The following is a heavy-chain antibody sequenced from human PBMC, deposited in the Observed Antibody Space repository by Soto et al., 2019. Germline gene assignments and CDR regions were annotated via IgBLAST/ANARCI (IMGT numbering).Heavy chain of an antibody. Sequence: PGGSLRLSCAASGFTFSNAWMSWVRQAPGKGLEWVGRIKSKTDGGTTDYAAPVKGRFTISRDDSKNTLYLQMNSLKTEDTAVYYCTTWGDLDHLTYYDYIWGSYRAYYFDYWGQGTLVTVSS. CDR1: GFTFSNAW. CDR3: TTWGDLDHLTYYDYIWGSYRAYYFDY. J-gene: IGHJ4*02. D-gene: IGHD3-16*02. CDR2: IKSKTDGGTT. V-gene: IGHV3-15*01.